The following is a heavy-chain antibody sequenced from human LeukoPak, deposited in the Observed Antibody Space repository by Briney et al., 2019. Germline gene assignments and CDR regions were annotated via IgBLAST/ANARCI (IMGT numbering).Heavy chain of an antibody. CDR2: ISTTGTYI. D-gene: IGHD3-22*01. CDR3: ARGEYYFDTTYFDY. V-gene: IGHV3-21*01. J-gene: IGHJ4*02. CDR1: AFSLTPYN. Sequence: GVSLRLSCAASAFSLTPYNMNWVRQAPGKGLEWVSSISTTGTYIYYADSVKGRFTISRDNAQNSLYLQMSSLRADDTAVYYCARGEYYFDTTYFDYWGQGTLVTVSS.